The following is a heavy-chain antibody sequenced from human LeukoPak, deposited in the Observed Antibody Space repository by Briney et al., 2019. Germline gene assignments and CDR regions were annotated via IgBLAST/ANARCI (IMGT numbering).Heavy chain of an antibody. CDR1: EFVFSNHA. D-gene: IGHD3-10*01. CDR2: ITSDSSNI. J-gene: IGHJ4*02. Sequence: PGGSLRLSCVASEFVFSNHAMIWVRQAPGKGLEWISSITSDSSNIFYADSVSGRFTISRDNAKNSLYLQMNSLRAEDTAVYYCARDITMVRGVILIPAFFDYWGQGTLVTVSS. CDR3: ARDITMVRGVILIPAFFDY. V-gene: IGHV3-21*01.